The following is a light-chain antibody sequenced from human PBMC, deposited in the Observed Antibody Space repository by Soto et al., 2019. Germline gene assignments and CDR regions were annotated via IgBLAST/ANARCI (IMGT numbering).Light chain of an antibody. CDR2: DAS. Sequence: DIPMTQSPSTLSASVGDRVTITCRASQNLGSWLAWYQQKPGKAPKLLIYDASSLESGVPSRFSGSGSGTEFTLTISTLQPDDFSTYYCQQYNTYSYTFGQGTKLEMK. CDR1: QNLGSW. CDR3: QQYNTYSYT. V-gene: IGKV1-5*01. J-gene: IGKJ2*01.